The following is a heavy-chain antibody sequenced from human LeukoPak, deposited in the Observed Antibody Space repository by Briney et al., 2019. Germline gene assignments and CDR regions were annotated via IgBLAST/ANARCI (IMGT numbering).Heavy chain of an antibody. Sequence: SETLSLTCTVSGDSISSYYWSWIRQPAGKGLEWIGRIYTSGSTNYNPSLKSRVTMSVDTSKNQFSLKLSSVTAADTAVYYCAQGYYDSSGYYSWGQGTLVTVSS. J-gene: IGHJ4*02. V-gene: IGHV4-4*07. D-gene: IGHD3-22*01. CDR3: AQGYYDSSGYYS. CDR1: GDSISSYY. CDR2: IYTSGST.